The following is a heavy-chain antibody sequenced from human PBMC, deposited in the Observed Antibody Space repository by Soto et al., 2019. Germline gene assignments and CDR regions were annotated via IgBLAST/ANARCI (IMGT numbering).Heavy chain of an antibody. D-gene: IGHD6-13*01. CDR1: GGSFSGYY. CDR2: INHSGST. V-gene: IGHV4-34*01. J-gene: IGHJ5*02. Sequence: SETLSLTCAVYGGSFSGYYWIWIRQPPGKGLEWIGEINHSGSTNYNPSLKSRVTISVDTSKNQFSLKLSSVTAADTAVYYCARGPIAAAGNHWGQGTLVTVSS. CDR3: ARGPIAAAGNH.